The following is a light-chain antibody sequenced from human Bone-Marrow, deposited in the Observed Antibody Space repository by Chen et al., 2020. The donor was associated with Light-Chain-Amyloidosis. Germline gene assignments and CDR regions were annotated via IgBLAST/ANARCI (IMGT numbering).Light chain of an antibody. CDR3: QVWDRSSDRPV. CDR2: DDS. V-gene: IGLV3-21*02. CDR1: NIRSTS. Sequence: SYVLTQPSSVSVAPGQTATIACGGNNIRSTSVHWYQQTPGQAPLLVVYDDSDRPSGIPERLSGSTSGNTATLTISRVEAGYEADYYGQVWDRSSDRPVFGGGTKLTVL. J-gene: IGLJ3*02.